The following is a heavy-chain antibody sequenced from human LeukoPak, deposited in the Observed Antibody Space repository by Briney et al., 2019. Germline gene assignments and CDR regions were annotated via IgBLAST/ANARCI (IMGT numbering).Heavy chain of an antibody. D-gene: IGHD6-19*01. CDR2: IYYSRST. Sequence: PSETLSLTCTVSGGSISNTLYYWAWIRQPPGKGLESIGSIYYSRSTYYSPSLKSRVTISVDTSKNQFSLKLSSVTAADTAVYYCARGPTYSSGWFYMDVWGKGTTVTVSS. V-gene: IGHV4-39*07. CDR3: ARGPTYSSGWFYMDV. CDR1: GGSISNTLYY. J-gene: IGHJ6*03.